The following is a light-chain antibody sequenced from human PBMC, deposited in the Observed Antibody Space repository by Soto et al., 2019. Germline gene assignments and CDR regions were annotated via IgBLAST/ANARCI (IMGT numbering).Light chain of an antibody. CDR1: QSVNSGY. J-gene: IGKJ1*01. CDR2: DTS. V-gene: IGKV3-20*01. Sequence: EVVLTQSPGTLSLSPGERAILSCRASQSVNSGYLAWYQQKPGQAPRLLIYDTSIRAAGIPDRFSGSGSGTDFTLTISRLEPEDFAVYSCQQYLASPPWTFGQGTKVE. CDR3: QQYLASPPWT.